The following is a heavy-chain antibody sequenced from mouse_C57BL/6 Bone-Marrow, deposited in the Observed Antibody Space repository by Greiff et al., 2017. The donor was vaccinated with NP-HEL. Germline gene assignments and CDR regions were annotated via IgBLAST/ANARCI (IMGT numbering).Heavy chain of an antibody. J-gene: IGHJ1*03. V-gene: IGHV5-6*01. CDR3: ARTGNDYSWYFDV. D-gene: IGHD2-4*01. CDR2: ISSGGSYT. Sequence: EVNVVESGGDLVKPGGSLKLSCAASGFTFSSYGMSWVRQTPDKRLEWVATISSGGSYTYYPDSVKGRFTISRDNAKNTLYLQMSSLKSEDTAMYYCARTGNDYSWYFDVWGTGTTVTVSS. CDR1: GFTFSSYG.